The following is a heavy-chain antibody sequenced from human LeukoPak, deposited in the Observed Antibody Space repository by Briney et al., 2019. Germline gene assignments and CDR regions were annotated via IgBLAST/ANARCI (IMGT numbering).Heavy chain of an antibody. D-gene: IGHD3-9*01. CDR1: GGSISSYY. CDR2: IYYSGST. J-gene: IGHJ4*02. CDR3: ARRVRYFDWLRAYYFDY. Sequence: SETLSLTCTVSGGSISSYYWSWIRQPPGKGLEWIGYIYYSGSTNYNPSLKSRVTISVDTSKNQFSLKLSSVTAADTAVYYCARRVRYFDWLRAYYFDYWGQGTLVTVSS. V-gene: IGHV4-59*12.